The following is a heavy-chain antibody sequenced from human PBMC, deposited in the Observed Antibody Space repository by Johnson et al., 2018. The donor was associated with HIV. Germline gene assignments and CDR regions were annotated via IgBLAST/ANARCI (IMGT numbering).Heavy chain of an antibody. CDR2: IQQAGSEK. Sequence: VQLVESGGGLVQPGGSLRLSCAASGFTFSSYWMSWVRQAPGKGLEWVANIQQAGSEKYYVDSVKGRFTISRDNARNSLYLQMNSLRAEDTAVYYGSRHSPRGYSGYDAFDIWGQGTMVTVSS. J-gene: IGHJ3*02. D-gene: IGHD5-12*01. CDR1: GFTFSSYW. V-gene: IGHV3-7*03. CDR3: SRHSPRGYSGYDAFDI.